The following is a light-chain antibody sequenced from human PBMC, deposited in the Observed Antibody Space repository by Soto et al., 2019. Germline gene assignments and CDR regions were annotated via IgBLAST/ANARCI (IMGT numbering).Light chain of an antibody. CDR3: QQYNNRPPLT. Sequence: EIVMTQSPATLSVSPGERATLSCRASQSVSSNLAWYQQKHGQAPSLLIYGASTRATGIPATFSGSGSGTEFTLTISSLQSEDFAVYYCQQYNNRPPLTFGGGTKVEIK. CDR2: GAS. CDR1: QSVSSN. V-gene: IGKV3-15*01. J-gene: IGKJ4*01.